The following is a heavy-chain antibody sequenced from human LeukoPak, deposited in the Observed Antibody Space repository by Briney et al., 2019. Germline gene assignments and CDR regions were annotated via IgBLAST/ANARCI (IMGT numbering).Heavy chain of an antibody. Sequence: GSLRLSCAASGFTFSNAWMSLVRQAPGKGLEWVGRIKSKTDGGTTDYAAPVEGRFTISRGDSKNTLYLQMNSLKAEDTAVYYCVVITRGDAFDIWGQGTMVTVSS. V-gene: IGHV3-15*01. CDR1: GFTFSNAW. CDR3: VVITRGDAFDI. D-gene: IGHD3-22*01. J-gene: IGHJ3*02. CDR2: IKSKTDGGTT.